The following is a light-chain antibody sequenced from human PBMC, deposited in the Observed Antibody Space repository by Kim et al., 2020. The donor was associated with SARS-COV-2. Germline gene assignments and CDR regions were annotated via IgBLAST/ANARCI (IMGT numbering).Light chain of an antibody. Sequence: DIQMTQSPSSLSASVGDRVTITCRASQDIGNDLGWYQQNPGRAPKRLIYGASNLQSGVPSRFSSSGSETEFTLTINSLQPEDFATYFCLQHRTYPITFGQGTRLEIK. CDR3: LQHRTYPIT. V-gene: IGKV1-17*01. CDR2: GAS. J-gene: IGKJ5*01. CDR1: QDIGND.